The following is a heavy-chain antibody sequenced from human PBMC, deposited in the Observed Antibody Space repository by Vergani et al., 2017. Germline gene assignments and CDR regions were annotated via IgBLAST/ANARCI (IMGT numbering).Heavy chain of an antibody. Sequence: EVQLLESGGDLVQPGGSLRLSCAASGFTFIMHAMSWVRQAPGKGLEWVSTLSASDRRTHYADSVKGRFTISRDNAKNSLYLQMNSLRAEDTAVYYCARDGGILRYFDLWGRGTLVTVSS. CDR2: LSASDRRT. D-gene: IGHD2-21*01. V-gene: IGHV3-23*01. CDR1: GFTFIMHA. CDR3: ARDGGILRYFDL. J-gene: IGHJ2*01.